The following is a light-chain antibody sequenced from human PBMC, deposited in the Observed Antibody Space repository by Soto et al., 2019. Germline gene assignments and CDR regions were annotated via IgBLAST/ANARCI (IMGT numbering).Light chain of an antibody. V-gene: IGKV3-15*01. CDR3: QQYNDWPLT. Sequence: EIVMTRSPVTLSVSPGERATLSCRASQSVSSNLAWYQQKPGQAPSLLIYGAFTRATGIPARFSGTGSGTEFTLTISSLQSEDFALYYCQQYNDWPLTFGQGTKVDIK. CDR2: GAF. J-gene: IGKJ1*01. CDR1: QSVSSN.